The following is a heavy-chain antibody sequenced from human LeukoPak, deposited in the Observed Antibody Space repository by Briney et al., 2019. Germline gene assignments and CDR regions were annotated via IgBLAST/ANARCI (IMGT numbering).Heavy chain of an antibody. CDR3: ARSVGYGDLDY. V-gene: IGHV3-21*01. D-gene: IGHD4-17*01. CDR1: GFTFSSYS. J-gene: IGHJ4*02. Sequence: SGGSLRLSCAASGFTFSSYSMNWVRQTPGKGLEWVSSISSSSSYIHYADSVKGRFTISRDNAKNSLYLQMNSLRAEDTAVYYCARSVGYGDLDYWGQGTLVTVSS. CDR2: ISSSSSYI.